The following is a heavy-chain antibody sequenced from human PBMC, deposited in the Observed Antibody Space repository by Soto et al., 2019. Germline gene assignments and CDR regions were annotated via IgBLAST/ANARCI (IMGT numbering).Heavy chain of an antibody. CDR1: GYTFTGYY. D-gene: IGHD6-13*01. J-gene: IGHJ6*02. V-gene: IGHV1-2*04. CDR2: INPNSGGT. Sequence: ASVKVSCKASGYTFTGYYMHWVRQAPGQGLEWMGWINPNSGGTNYAQKFQGWVTMTRDTSISTAYMELSRLRSDDTAVYYCARELNESSSSSWPQDYDYYYGMDVWGQGTTVTVSS. CDR3: ARELNESSSSSWPQDYDYYYGMDV.